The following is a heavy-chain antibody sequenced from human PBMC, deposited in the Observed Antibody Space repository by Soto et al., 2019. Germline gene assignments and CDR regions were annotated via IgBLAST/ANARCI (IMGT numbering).Heavy chain of an antibody. Sequence: GGSLRLSCAASGFTFSTYGMHWVRQAPGKGLEWVAVISYDGSNKYYADSVKGRFTISRDNSKNTLYLQMNSLRAEDTAVYYCAKVLVPAYYYYYMDVWGKGTTVTVSS. V-gene: IGHV3-30*18. CDR2: ISYDGSNK. CDR1: GFTFSTYG. D-gene: IGHD3-10*02. J-gene: IGHJ6*03. CDR3: AKVLVPAYYYYYMDV.